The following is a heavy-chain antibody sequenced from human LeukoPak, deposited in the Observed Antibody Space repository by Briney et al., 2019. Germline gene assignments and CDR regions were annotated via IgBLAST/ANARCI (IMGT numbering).Heavy chain of an antibody. CDR1: GGSFSGYY. Sequence: SETLSLTCAVYGGSFSGYYWSWIRQPPGKGLEWIGYIYYSGSTNYNPSLKSRVTISVDTSKNQFSLKLSSVTAADTAVYYCARGVETVWGSYRLDYWGQGTLVTVSS. CDR3: ARGVETVWGSYRLDY. V-gene: IGHV4-59*01. J-gene: IGHJ4*02. CDR2: IYYSGST. D-gene: IGHD3-16*02.